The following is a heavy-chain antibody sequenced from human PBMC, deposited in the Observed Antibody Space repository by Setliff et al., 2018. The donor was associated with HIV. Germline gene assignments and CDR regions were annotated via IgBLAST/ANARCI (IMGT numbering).Heavy chain of an antibody. Sequence: SETLSLTCAVYGGSFSANYWTWIRQPPGKGPEWIGEINHSGTTNHRPSLRSRATISVDTSKNQFSLKLTSVTAADTAVYYCARTPSSTYFYDNDRYNWFFDHWGQGTPVTVSS. CDR1: GGSFSANY. V-gene: IGHV4-34*04. J-gene: IGHJ4*02. CDR2: INHSGTT. D-gene: IGHD1-1*01. CDR3: ARTPSSTYFYDNDRYNWFFDH.